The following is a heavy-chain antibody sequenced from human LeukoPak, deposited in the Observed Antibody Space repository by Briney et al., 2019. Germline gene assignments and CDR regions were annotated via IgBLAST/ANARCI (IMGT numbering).Heavy chain of an antibody. Sequence: ASVKVSCKASGYTFTGYYMHWVRQAPGQGLEWMGWINPNSGGTNYAQKFQGRGTMTRDTSISTAYMELSRRRSDDTAVYYCARDPAMIVVVITGEFDPWGQGTLVTVSS. CDR3: ARDPAMIVVVITGEFDP. V-gene: IGHV1-2*02. J-gene: IGHJ5*02. D-gene: IGHD3-22*01. CDR1: GYTFTGYY. CDR2: INPNSGGT.